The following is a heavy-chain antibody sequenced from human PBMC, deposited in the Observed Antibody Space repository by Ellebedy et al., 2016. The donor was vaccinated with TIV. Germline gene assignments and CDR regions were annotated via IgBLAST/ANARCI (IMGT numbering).Heavy chain of an antibody. V-gene: IGHV4-4*02. J-gene: IGHJ4*02. CDR3: AIRGYSYGFTQRIDY. CDR2: IYHSGST. D-gene: IGHD5-18*01. Sequence: SETLSLTXAVSGGSISSSNWWSWLRQPPGKGLEWIGEIYHSGSTNYNPSLKSRVTISVDTSKNQFSLKLSSVTAAATAVYYCAIRGYSYGFTQRIDYWGQGTLVTVSS. CDR1: GGSISSSNW.